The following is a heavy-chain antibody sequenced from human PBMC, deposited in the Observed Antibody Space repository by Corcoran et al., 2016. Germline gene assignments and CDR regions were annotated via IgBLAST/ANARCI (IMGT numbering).Heavy chain of an antibody. CDR1: GGSISSSSCY. Sequence: QLQLQESGPGLVKPSETLSLTCTVSGGSISSSSCYWGWIRQPPGKGLEWIGSIYYSGSTYYNPSLKSRVTISVDTSKNQFSLKLSSVTAADTAVYYCARPDREIVVLSAFDIWGQGTMVTVSS. CDR2: IYYSGST. CDR3: ARPDREIVVLSAFDI. V-gene: IGHV4-39*01. J-gene: IGHJ3*02. D-gene: IGHD5-12*01.